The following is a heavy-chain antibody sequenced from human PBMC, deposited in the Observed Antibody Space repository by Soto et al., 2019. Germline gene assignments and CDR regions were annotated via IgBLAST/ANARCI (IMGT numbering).Heavy chain of an antibody. V-gene: IGHV1-69*01. D-gene: IGHD2-15*01. Sequence: QVQLVQSGAEVKKPGSSVKVSCKASGGTFSSYAISWVRQAPGQGLEWMGGIIPIFGTANYAQKFQGRVTITADESTSAAYMELSSLRSEDTAVYYCARELRSCSGGSWQTNDYWGQGTLVTVSS. CDR1: GGTFSSYA. CDR2: IIPIFGTA. CDR3: ARELRSCSGGSWQTNDY. J-gene: IGHJ4*02.